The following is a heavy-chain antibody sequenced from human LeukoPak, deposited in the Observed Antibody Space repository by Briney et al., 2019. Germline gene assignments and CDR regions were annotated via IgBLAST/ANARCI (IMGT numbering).Heavy chain of an antibody. Sequence: GGSLRLSCAASGFTFGDYYMSWIRQAPGKGLEWVSYISSSSSYTNYADSVKGRFTISRDNAKNSLYLQMNSLRAEDTAVYYCARDLGYCSSTSCSDAFDIWGQGTMVTVSS. CDR3: ARDLGYCSSTSCSDAFDI. J-gene: IGHJ3*02. CDR2: ISSSSSYT. D-gene: IGHD2-2*01. CDR1: GFTFGDYY. V-gene: IGHV3-11*06.